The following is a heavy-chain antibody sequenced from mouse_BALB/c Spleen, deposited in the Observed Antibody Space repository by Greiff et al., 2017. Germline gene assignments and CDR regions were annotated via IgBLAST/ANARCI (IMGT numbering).Heavy chain of an antibody. CDR1: GYTFSSYW. CDR2: ILPGSGST. D-gene: IGHD2-10*02. J-gene: IGHJ4*01. V-gene: IGHV1-9*01. CDR3: ARSGYGNYGYYAMDY. Sequence: QVQLQQSGAELMKPGASVKISCKATGYTFSSYWIEWVKQRPGHGLEWIGEILPGSGSTNYNEKFKGKATFTADTSSNTAYMQLSSLTSEDSAVYYCARSGYGNYGYYAMDYGGQGTSVTVSS.